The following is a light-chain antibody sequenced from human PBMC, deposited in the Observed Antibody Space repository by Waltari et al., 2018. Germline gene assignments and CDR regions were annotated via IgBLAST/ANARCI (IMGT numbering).Light chain of an antibody. CDR1: QSLLHSDGRTY. J-gene: IGKJ1*01. V-gene: IGKV2-29*02. CDR3: MQGIHLPWT. Sequence: DSVLTQTPLSLSVTPGQPASISCKSSQSLLHSDGRTYLYWYLHKPGQSPQLLIYGVSSLVSGVPDRFSGSGSGTDFTLEISRVEAGDVGIYYCMQGIHLPWTFGQGTKVEIK. CDR2: GVS.